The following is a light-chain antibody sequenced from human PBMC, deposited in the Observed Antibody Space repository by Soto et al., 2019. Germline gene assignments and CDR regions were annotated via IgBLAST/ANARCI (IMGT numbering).Light chain of an antibody. CDR1: QSISSN. CDR3: QQYNNWPFT. J-gene: IGKJ4*01. Sequence: EIVMTQSPGTLSVSPGERATLSRRASQSISSNLAWYQQKPGQAPRLLIYGASTRATGMSARFSGSGSGTEFALTISSLQSEDFAVYYCQQYNNWPFTFGGGTKVEIK. V-gene: IGKV3-15*01. CDR2: GAS.